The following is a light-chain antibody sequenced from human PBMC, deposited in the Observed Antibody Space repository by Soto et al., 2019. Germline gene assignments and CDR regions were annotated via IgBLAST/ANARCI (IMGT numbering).Light chain of an antibody. V-gene: IGLV2-8*01. J-gene: IGLJ1*01. CDR2: EVT. CDR3: SSYAATDNYV. Sequence: SALTQPPSASGSPDQSVTISCNVTSSDVGGYNFVSWYQQHPGKAPQLIIYEVTKRPSGVPDRFSGSKSGNTSSLPVSGLQTEDEADYYSSSYAATDNYVFGSGTKVTGL. CDR1: SSDVGGYNF.